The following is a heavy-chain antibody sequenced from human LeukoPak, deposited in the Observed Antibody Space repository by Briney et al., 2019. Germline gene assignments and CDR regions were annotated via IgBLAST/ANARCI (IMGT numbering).Heavy chain of an antibody. Sequence: PGGSLSLSYAACGSTLRGHQMNWVRQAPGKGLEWVSYIGSSGKTISYSDSSYADSVKDRFTISRDNAKNSLYLQMNSLRDEDTALYYCAWALGISGSTIWRQATMVTVSS. CDR1: GSTLRGHQ. D-gene: IGHD3-22*01. V-gene: IGHV3-48*03. J-gene: IGHJ3*02. CDR3: AWALGISGSTI. CDR2: IGSSGKTISYSDS.